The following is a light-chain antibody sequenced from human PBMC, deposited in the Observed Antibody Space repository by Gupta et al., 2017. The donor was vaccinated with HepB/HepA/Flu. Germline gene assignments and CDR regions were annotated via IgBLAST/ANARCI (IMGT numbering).Light chain of an antibody. J-gene: IGKJ4*01. V-gene: IGKV3-11*01. CDR2: DAS. CDR3: QHRSNCPFT. Sequence: EIVLTQSPGTLSLSPGERATLSCRASQSVTSYLAWYQQKPGQAPRLLIYDASNRATGIPARFSGSGSGTDFTLTISSLEPEDFAVYYCQHRSNCPFTFGGGTKVDIK. CDR1: QSVTSY.